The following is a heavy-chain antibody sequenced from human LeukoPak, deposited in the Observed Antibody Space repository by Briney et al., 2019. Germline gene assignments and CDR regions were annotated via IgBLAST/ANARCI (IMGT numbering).Heavy chain of an antibody. D-gene: IGHD6-13*01. V-gene: IGHV3-48*01. CDR3: ATVGSSWFYDY. CDR1: GFIFNNAW. CDR2: FSSSSGTM. J-gene: IGHJ4*02. Sequence: GGSLRLSCAASGFIFNNAWMSWVRQAPGKGLEWVSYFSSSSGTMYYADSVRGRFTISRDIAKNSLYLQMNSLRAEDTAVYYCATVGSSWFYDYWGQGTLVTVSS.